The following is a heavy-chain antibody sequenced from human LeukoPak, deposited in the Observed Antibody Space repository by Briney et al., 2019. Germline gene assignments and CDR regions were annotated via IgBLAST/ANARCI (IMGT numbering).Heavy chain of an antibody. Sequence: PGGSLRLSCRASGFTLRSYGMYWVRQSPGKGLEGVAVISDDGSKIYYAVSVKGRFTVSRDNSRSTVYLQMNSLRAEDTALYYCARHYTISSCFFDLWGRGAMVTVSS. CDR3: ARHYTISSCFFDL. D-gene: IGHD3-3*01. V-gene: IGHV3-30*03. CDR2: ISDDGSKI. J-gene: IGHJ2*01. CDR1: GFTLRSYG.